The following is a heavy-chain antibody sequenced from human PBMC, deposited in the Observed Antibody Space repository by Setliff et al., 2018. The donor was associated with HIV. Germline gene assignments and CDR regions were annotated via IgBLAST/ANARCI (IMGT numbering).Heavy chain of an antibody. CDR2: ISAYNGNT. V-gene: IGHV1-18*01. J-gene: IGHJ4*02. CDR3: ARDLDSSGYFNSLNY. D-gene: IGHD3-22*01. CDR1: GYTFTSYA. Sequence: ASVKVSCKASGYTFTSYAMHWVRQAPGQGLEWMGWISAYNGNTNYAQKLQGRVTMTTDTSTRTAYMELRSLRSDDTAVYYCARDLDSSGYFNSLNYWGQGTLVTVSS.